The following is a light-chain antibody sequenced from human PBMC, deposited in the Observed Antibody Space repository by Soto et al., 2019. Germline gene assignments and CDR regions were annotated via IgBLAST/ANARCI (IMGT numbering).Light chain of an antibody. Sequence: QSVLTQSPSASASLGASVKLTCTLSSGHSSYAIAWHQQQPEKGPRYLMKLNSDGSHSKGDGIPDRFSGSSSGAERYLTIARRQSEDEADYYCQTWGTGIAVFGGGTQLTVL. V-gene: IGLV4-69*01. CDR2: LNSDGSH. J-gene: IGLJ7*01. CDR3: QTWGTGIAV. CDR1: SGHSSYA.